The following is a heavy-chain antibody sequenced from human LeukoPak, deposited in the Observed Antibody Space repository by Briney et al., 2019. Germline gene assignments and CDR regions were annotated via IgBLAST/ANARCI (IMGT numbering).Heavy chain of an antibody. CDR2: IIPILGIA. Sequence: SVKVSCKASGGTFSSYAISWVRQAPGQGLEWMGRIIPILGIANYAQKFQGRVTITADKSTSTAYMELSSLRSEDTAVYYCASIYYDSSSVAFDIWGQGTMVTVSS. J-gene: IGHJ3*02. CDR3: ASIYYDSSSVAFDI. V-gene: IGHV1-69*04. CDR1: GGTFSSYA. D-gene: IGHD3-22*01.